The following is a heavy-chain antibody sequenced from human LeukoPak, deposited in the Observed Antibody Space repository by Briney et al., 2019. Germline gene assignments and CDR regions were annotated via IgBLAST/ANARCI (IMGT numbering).Heavy chain of an antibody. CDR3: ARVVWGGDFHYSLDV. Sequence: TLSLTCTVSGGSIRSGTDYWSWIRQPAGKGLEWIGRIYMSGSTDYNPSFKSRVTMSVDTSKNQVSLKLRSVTAADTAVYYCARVVWGGDFHYSLDVWGKGTTVIVSS. CDR2: IYMSGST. J-gene: IGHJ6*03. CDR1: GGSIRSGTDY. D-gene: IGHD7-27*01. V-gene: IGHV4-61*02.